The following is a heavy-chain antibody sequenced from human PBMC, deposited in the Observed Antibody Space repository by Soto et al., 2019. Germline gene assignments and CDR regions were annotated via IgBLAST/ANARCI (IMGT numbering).Heavy chain of an antibody. J-gene: IGHJ6*02. CDR2: IDWDDDK. Sequence: PTLVEPTHTLTLPCTFSGFSLSTSGMCVSWIRQPPGKALEWLALIDWDDDKYYSTSLKTRLTISKDTSKNQVVLTMTNMDPVDTATYYCARTKGATNYYYYGMDVWGQGTTVTVSS. CDR3: ARTKGATNYYYYGMDV. V-gene: IGHV2-70*01. CDR1: GFSLSTSGMC.